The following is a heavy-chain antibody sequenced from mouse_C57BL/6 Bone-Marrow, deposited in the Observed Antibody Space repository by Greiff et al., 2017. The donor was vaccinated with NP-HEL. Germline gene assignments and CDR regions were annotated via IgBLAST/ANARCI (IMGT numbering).Heavy chain of an antibody. CDR3: ARRYYSNYDAMDY. J-gene: IGHJ4*01. Sequence: QVQLQQPGAELVKPGASVKLSCKASGYTFTSYGMHWVKQRPGQGLEWIGMIHPNSGSTNYNEKFKSKATLTVDKSSSTAYMQLSSLTSEDSAVYYCARRYYSNYDAMDYWGQGTSVTVSS. CDR2: IHPNSGST. CDR1: GYTFTSYG. V-gene: IGHV1-64*01. D-gene: IGHD2-5*01.